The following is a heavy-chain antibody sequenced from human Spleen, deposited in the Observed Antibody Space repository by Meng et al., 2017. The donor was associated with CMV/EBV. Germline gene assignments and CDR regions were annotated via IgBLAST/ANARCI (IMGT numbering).Heavy chain of an antibody. V-gene: IGHV4-61*01. CDR3: AREGDYDFWSGDYGMDV. J-gene: IGHJ6*02. CDR2: IYYSGST. D-gene: IGHD3-3*01. CDR1: GGSVSSGSYY. Sequence: GSLRLSCTVSGGSVSSGSYYWSWIRQPPGKGLEWIGYIYYSGSTNYNPSLKSRVTISVDTSKNQFSLKLSSVTAADTAVYYCAREGDYDFWSGDYGMDVWGQGTTVTVSS.